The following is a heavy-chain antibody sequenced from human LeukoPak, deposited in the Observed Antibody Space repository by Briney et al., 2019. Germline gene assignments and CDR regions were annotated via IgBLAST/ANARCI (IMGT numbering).Heavy chain of an antibody. CDR3: VRGISNTNSFFDY. D-gene: IGHD1-1*01. Sequence: AASVRVSCKASGYTFTTFDIHWVRQATGQGLEWMASTNPNSGDGGSTQRFQGRLTMIRDASISTAYMELSSLTSDDTAVYYCVRGISNTNSFFDYWGQGTRVTVSS. J-gene: IGHJ4*02. CDR2: TNPNSGDG. CDR1: GYTFTTFD. V-gene: IGHV1-8*01.